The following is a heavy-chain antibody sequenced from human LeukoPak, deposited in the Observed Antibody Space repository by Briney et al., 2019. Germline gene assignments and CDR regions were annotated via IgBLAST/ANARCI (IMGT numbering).Heavy chain of an antibody. D-gene: IGHD3-10*01. CDR3: ARGKGFGEPQFDY. CDR1: GDFFSTYY. Sequence: SETLSLTCTVSGDFFSTYYWSWIRQPAGKGLEWIGHIYSSGSTNYNPSLKSRVTMSIDSSKNQFSLKMTSVTAADAAVYYCARGKGFGEPQFDYWGQGTLVTVSS. V-gene: IGHV4-4*07. J-gene: IGHJ4*02. CDR2: IYSSGST.